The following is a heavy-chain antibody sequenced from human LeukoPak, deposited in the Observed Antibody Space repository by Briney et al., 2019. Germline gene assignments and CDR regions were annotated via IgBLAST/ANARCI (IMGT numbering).Heavy chain of an antibody. V-gene: IGHV4-59*13. Sequence: GSLRLSCAASELALGSYAMSWIRQSPGKGLEWIGYIYYSGSTNYNPSLKSRVSISVDTSKNQFSLKLSSVTAADTAMYYCARYRNEALFAFDIWGQGTMVTVSS. CDR1: ELALGSYA. CDR2: IYYSGST. CDR3: ARYRNEALFAFDI. D-gene: IGHD1-14*01. J-gene: IGHJ3*02.